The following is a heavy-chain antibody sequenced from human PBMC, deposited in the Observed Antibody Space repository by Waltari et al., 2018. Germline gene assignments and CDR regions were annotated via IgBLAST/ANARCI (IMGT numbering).Heavy chain of an antibody. CDR1: GGTFSSYA. D-gene: IGHD4-17*01. J-gene: IGHJ6*03. CDR3: ARGPRGDRATTCYMDV. V-gene: IGHV1-69*10. CDR2: IIPILGIA. Sequence: QVQLVQSGAEVKKPGSSVKVSCKASGGTFSSYAISWVRQAPGQGLEWMGGIIPILGIANYAQKFQGRVTITADKSTSTAYMELSSLRSEDTAVYYCARGPRGDRATTCYMDVWGKGTTVTVSS.